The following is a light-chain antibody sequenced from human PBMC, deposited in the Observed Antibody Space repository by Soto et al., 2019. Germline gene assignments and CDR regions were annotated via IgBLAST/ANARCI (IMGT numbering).Light chain of an antibody. V-gene: IGKV3-20*01. Sequence: EIVLTQSTGTLSLSPGGRATLSCRASQSVSRRLAWYQHRPGQSPRLLISGASMRASGVPVRFSGSGSGTDFTLTISRLEPEDFAVYYCRHYGETPITFGLGTRLEIK. J-gene: IGKJ5*01. CDR3: RHYGETPIT. CDR1: QSVSRR. CDR2: GAS.